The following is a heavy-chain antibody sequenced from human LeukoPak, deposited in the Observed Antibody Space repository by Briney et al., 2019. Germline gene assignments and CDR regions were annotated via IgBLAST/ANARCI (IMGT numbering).Heavy chain of an antibody. J-gene: IGHJ4*02. V-gene: IGHV4-34*01. CDR3: ARYSSSWYGGFDY. CDR1: GGSFSGYY. CDR2: INHSGSN. Sequence: SETLSLTCAVYGGSFSGYYWSWIRQPPGKGLEWMGEINHSGSNNYNPSLKSRVTISVDTSKNQFSLKLSSVTAADTAVYYCARYSSSWYGGFDYWGQGTLVTVSS. D-gene: IGHD6-13*01.